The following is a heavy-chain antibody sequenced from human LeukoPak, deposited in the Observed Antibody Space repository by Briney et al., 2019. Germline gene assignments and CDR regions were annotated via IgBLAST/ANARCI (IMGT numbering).Heavy chain of an antibody. CDR1: GFTFSSYW. CDR3: ARDGAYCGGDCYSIDYFDY. Sequence: PGGSLRLSCAASGFTFSSYWMSWVRQAPGKGLEWVANIKQDGSEKYYVDSVKGRFTISRDNADNSLYLQLNSLRAEDTAVYYCARDGAYCGGDCYSIDYFDYWGQGTLVTVSS. D-gene: IGHD2-21*02. CDR2: IKQDGSEK. V-gene: IGHV3-7*01. J-gene: IGHJ4*02.